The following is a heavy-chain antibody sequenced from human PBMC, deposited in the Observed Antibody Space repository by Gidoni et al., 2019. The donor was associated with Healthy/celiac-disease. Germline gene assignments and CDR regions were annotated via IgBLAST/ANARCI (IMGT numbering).Heavy chain of an antibody. CDR3: ARGPGYCSGGSCLNYYYYGMDV. CDR2: IYYSGST. D-gene: IGHD2-15*01. V-gene: IGHV4-31*03. J-gene: IGHJ6*02. CDR1: GGSLSSGGYY. Sequence: QVQLQESGPGLVKPSQTLSLTCTFSGGSLSSGGYYWSWIRQHPGKGLEWIGYIYYSGSTYYNPSLKSRVTISVDTSKNQFSLKLSSVTAADTAVYYCARGPGYCSGGSCLNYYYYGMDVWGQGTTVTVSS.